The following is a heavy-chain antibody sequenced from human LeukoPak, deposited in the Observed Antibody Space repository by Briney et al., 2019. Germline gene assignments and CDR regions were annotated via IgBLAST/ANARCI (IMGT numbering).Heavy chain of an antibody. CDR3: ARDVDGVYYYDSSGYRGAFDY. D-gene: IGHD3-22*01. CDR2: ISYDGSNK. J-gene: IGHJ4*02. CDR1: GFTFSSYE. Sequence: GGSLRLSCAASGFTFSSYEMNWVRQAPGKGLEWVAVISYDGSNKYYADSVKGRFTISRYNSKNTLYLQMNSLRAEDTAVYYCARDVDGVYYYDSSGYRGAFDYWGQGTLVTVSS. V-gene: IGHV3-30*04.